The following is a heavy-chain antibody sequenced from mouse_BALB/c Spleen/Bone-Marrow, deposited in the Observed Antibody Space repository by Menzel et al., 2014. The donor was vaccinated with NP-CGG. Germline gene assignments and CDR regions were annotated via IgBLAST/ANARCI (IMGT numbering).Heavy chain of an antibody. CDR1: GYTFTDYY. Sequence: VQLQQSGAELARPGASVKLSCKASGYTFTDYYINWVKQRTGQGLEWIGEIYPGSGNTYYNEKFKGKATLTAGKSSSTAYMRLSSLTSEDSAVYFCARRGYFDYWGQGTTLTVSS. V-gene: IGHV1-77*01. CDR2: IYPGSGNT. J-gene: IGHJ2*01. CDR3: ARRGYFDY.